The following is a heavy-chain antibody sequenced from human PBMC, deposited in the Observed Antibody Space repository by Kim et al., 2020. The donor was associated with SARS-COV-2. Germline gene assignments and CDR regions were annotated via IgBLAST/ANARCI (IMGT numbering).Heavy chain of an antibody. V-gene: IGHV7-4-1*02. D-gene: IGHD3-3*01. J-gene: IGHJ4*02. CDR2: INTNTGNP. CDR1: GYTFTSYS. CDR3: ARGKPDLTIFGVDPDDY. Sequence: ASVKVSCKASGYTFTSYSMNWVRQAPGQGLEWMGWINTNTGNPTYAQGFTGRFVFSLDTSVSTAYLQISSLKAEDTAVYYCARGKPDLTIFGVDPDDYWGQGTLVTVSS.